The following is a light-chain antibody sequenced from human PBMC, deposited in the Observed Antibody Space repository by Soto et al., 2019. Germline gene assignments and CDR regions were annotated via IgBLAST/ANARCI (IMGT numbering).Light chain of an antibody. J-gene: IGKJ2*01. CDR2: AAS. CDR1: QTISSY. Sequence: DIRMTQSPSSLSASVGDRVTITCRASQTISSYLNWYQQKPGKAPKLLIYAASSLQSGVPSRFSGSGSGIDFTLTISSLQPEDFAIYYCQQSYNTPQYTFGQGTKVDIK. V-gene: IGKV1-39*01. CDR3: QQSYNTPQYT.